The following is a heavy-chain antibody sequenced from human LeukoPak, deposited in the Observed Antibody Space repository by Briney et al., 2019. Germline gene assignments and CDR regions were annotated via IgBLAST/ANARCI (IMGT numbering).Heavy chain of an antibody. CDR1: GFTFSSYG. V-gene: IGHV3-30*18. J-gene: IGHJ4*02. CDR2: ISYDGSNK. Sequence: GGSLRLSCAASGFTFSSYGMHWVRQAPGKGLEWVAVISYDGSNKYYADSVKGRFTISRDNSKNTLYLQMNSLRAEDTAVYYCAKDPSQGQQLVPGFDYWGQGTLVTVSS. D-gene: IGHD6-13*01. CDR3: AKDPSQGQQLVPGFDY.